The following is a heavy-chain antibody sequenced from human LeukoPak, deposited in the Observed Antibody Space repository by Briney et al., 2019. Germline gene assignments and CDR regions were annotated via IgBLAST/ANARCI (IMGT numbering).Heavy chain of an antibody. Sequence: GGSLRLSCAASGFTFSSYWMSWVRQAPGKGLEWVANIKQDGSEKYYVDSVKGRFTISRDNANNSLYMQMNSLRAEDTAVYYCARAPKLLLWFGEPLDYWGQGTLVTVSS. CDR2: IKQDGSEK. J-gene: IGHJ4*02. D-gene: IGHD3-10*01. CDR3: ARAPKLLLWFGEPLDY. V-gene: IGHV3-7*03. CDR1: GFTFSSYW.